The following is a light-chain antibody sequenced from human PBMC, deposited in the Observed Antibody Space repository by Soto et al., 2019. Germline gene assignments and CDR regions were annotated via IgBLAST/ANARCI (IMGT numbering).Light chain of an antibody. CDR2: EVN. J-gene: IGLJ2*01. CDR3: SSYAGGNNVI. CDR1: SSDVGGSYF. V-gene: IGLV2-8*01. Sequence: QSALTQPPSASGSPGQSVTIYCAGTSSDVGGSYFVSWYQQHPGKAPKLMIYEVNKRPSGVPDRFSGSKSGNTASLTVSGLQGEYEADYYCSSYAGGNNVIFGGGTKLTVL.